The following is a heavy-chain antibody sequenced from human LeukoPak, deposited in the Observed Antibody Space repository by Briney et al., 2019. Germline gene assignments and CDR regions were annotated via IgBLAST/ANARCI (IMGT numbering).Heavy chain of an antibody. CDR2: IYYSGST. CDR3: ASLYCSSTSCYDNDAFDI. D-gene: IGHD2-2*01. V-gene: IGHV4-39*01. Sequence: SETLSLTCTVSGGSISSSSYYWGWIRQPPGKGLEWIGSIYYSGSTYYNPSLKSRVTISVDTSKNQFSLKLSSVTAADTAVYYCASLYCSSTSCYDNDAFDIWGQGTMVIVSS. J-gene: IGHJ3*02. CDR1: GGSISSSSYY.